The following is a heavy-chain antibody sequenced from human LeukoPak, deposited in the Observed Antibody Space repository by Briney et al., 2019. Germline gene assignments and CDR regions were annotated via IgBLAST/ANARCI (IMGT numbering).Heavy chain of an antibody. Sequence: PGGSLRLSCAASGFTFSSYGMHWVRQAPGKGLEWVAFIRYDGSNKYYADSVKGRFTISRDNSKNTLYLQMNSLSAEDTAVYYCARARGPYYYYYGMDVWGQGTTVTVSS. CDR3: ARARGPYYYYYGMDV. CDR1: GFTFSSYG. V-gene: IGHV3-30*02. D-gene: IGHD3-10*01. J-gene: IGHJ6*02. CDR2: IRYDGSNK.